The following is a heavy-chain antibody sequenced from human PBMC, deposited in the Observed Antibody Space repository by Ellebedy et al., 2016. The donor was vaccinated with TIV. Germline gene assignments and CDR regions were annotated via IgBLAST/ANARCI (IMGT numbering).Heavy chain of an antibody. D-gene: IGHD1-26*01. CDR2: ISPNGGGT. Sequence: AASVKVSCKASGYTFTDYRLDWVRQAPGLGLEWMGWISPNGGGTHYAQKFQGRVSMTGDTSISTAYLELSRLTSDDTAVYYCARDYWGSYGYWGQGTLVTVSS. CDR1: GYTFTDYR. J-gene: IGHJ4*02. V-gene: IGHV1-2*02. CDR3: ARDYWGSYGY.